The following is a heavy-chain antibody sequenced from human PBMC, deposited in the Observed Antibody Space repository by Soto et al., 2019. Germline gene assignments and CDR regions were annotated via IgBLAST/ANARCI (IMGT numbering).Heavy chain of an antibody. CDR2: IYYSGST. CDR1: GGSISSYY. D-gene: IGHD6-19*01. J-gene: IGHJ4*02. CDR3: AREVSGGSQVRNSSGWIHYFDY. Sequence: SQTLSLTCTVSGGSISSYYWSWIRQPPGKGLEWIGYIYYSGSTNYNPSLKSRVTISVDTSKNQFSLKLSSVTAADTAVYYCAREVSGGSQVRNSSGWIHYFDYWGQGTLVTVSS. V-gene: IGHV4-59*01.